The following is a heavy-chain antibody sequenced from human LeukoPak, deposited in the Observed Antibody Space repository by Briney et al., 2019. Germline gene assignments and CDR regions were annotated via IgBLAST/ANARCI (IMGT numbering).Heavy chain of an antibody. CDR1: GFTFRSYA. J-gene: IGHJ6*03. Sequence: GGSLRLSCAASGFTFRSYAMTWVRQAPGKGLEWVSEISNVATINYADSVKGRFTISRDNSKNTLYLQMDSLRAEDTAVYYCAKNGGHPTVNYYMDVWGKGTTVTVSS. CDR2: ISNVATI. CDR3: AKNGGHPTVNYYMDV. D-gene: IGHD4-17*01. V-gene: IGHV3-23*01.